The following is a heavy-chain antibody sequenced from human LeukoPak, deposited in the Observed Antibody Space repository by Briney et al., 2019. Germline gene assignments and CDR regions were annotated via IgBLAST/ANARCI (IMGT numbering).Heavy chain of an antibody. CDR2: INHSGST. CDR3: ARDERGVGATTNWFDP. J-gene: IGHJ5*02. D-gene: IGHD1-26*01. V-gene: IGHV4-34*01. CDR1: GVSFSGYY. Sequence: SETLSLTCAVYGVSFSGYYWSWIRQPPGKGLEWIGEINHSGSTNYNPSLKSRVTISVDTSKNQFSLKLSSVTAADTAVYYCARDERGVGATTNWFDPWGQGTLVTVSS.